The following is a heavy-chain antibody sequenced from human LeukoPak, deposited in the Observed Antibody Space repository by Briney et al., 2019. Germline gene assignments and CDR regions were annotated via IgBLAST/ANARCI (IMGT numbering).Heavy chain of an antibody. CDR2: ISGSGGST. V-gene: IGHV3-23*01. CDR3: AKVGRGSYPQRVYFDY. J-gene: IGHJ4*02. Sequence: TGGSLRLSCAASGFTFSSYAMSWVRQAPGKGLEWVSAISGSGGSTYYADSVKGRFTISRDNSKNTLYLQMNSLRAEDTAVYYCAKVGRGSYPQRVYFDYWGQGTLVTVSS. CDR1: GFTFSSYA. D-gene: IGHD1-26*01.